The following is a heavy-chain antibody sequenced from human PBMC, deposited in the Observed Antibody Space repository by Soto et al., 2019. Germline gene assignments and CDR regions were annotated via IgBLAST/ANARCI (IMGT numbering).Heavy chain of an antibody. CDR3: ARDESAFGRGFNWFDP. CDR1: GGTFSSYA. Sequence: SVKVSCKASGGTFSSYAISWVRQAPGQGLEWMGGIIPIFGTANYAQKFQGRVTITADESTSTAYMELSSLRSEDTAVYYCARDESAFGRGFNWFDPWGQGTLVTVSS. V-gene: IGHV1-69*13. J-gene: IGHJ5*02. CDR2: IIPIFGTA. D-gene: IGHD3-3*02.